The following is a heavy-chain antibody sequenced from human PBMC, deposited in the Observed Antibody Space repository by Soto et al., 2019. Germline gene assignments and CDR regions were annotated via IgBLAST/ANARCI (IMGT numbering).Heavy chain of an antibody. Sequence: GGSLRLSCAASGFTFSGSAMHWVRQASGKGLEWVGRIRSKANSYATAYAASVKGRFTISRDDSKNTAYLQMNSLKTEDTAVYYCTRLAAAGNFFFDYWGQGTLVTVS. D-gene: IGHD6-13*01. CDR3: TRLAAAGNFFFDY. CDR2: IRSKANSYAT. V-gene: IGHV3-73*01. J-gene: IGHJ4*02. CDR1: GFTFSGSA.